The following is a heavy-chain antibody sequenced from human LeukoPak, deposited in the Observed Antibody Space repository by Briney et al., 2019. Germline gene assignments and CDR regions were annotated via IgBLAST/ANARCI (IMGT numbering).Heavy chain of an antibody. CDR1: GFTFSSYS. V-gene: IGHV3-48*01. J-gene: IGHJ4*02. Sequence: GGSLRLSCAASGFTFSSYSMNWVRQAPGKGLEWVSYISTSSNTIYYADSVKGRFTISRDDAKNSLYLQMNSLRAEDTAVYYCARALGYCSSTSCYGDFDYWGQGTLVTVSS. D-gene: IGHD2-2*01. CDR2: ISTSSNTI. CDR3: ARALGYCSSTSCYGDFDY.